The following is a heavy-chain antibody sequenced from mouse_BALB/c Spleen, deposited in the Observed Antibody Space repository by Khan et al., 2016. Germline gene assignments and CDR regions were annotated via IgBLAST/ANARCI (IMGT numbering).Heavy chain of an antibody. Sequence: VQLQESGPELKKPGETVKISCKASGYTFTDYSIHWVKQAPGKGLKWMGWINTETGEPTYADDFKGRFAFSLETSASTAYLQINNLKNEDTATYFCARSRGSSYDYYAMDYWGQGTSVTVSS. CDR3: ARSRGSSYDYYAMDY. D-gene: IGHD1-1*01. V-gene: IGHV9-2-1*01. J-gene: IGHJ4*01. CDR2: INTETGEP. CDR1: GYTFTDYS.